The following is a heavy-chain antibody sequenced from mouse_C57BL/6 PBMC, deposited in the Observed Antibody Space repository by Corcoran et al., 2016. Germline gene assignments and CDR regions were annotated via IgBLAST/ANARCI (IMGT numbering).Heavy chain of an antibody. V-gene: IGHV1-66*01. D-gene: IGHD1-1*01. CDR3: ARMGHYYGSSPSMDY. CDR2: IYPGSGNT. Sequence: QVQLQQSGPELVKPGASVKISCKASGYSFTSYYIHWVKQRPGQGLEWIGWIYPGSGNTKYNEKFKGKATLTADTSSSTAYMQLSSLTSGDSAVYYCARMGHYYGSSPSMDYLGQGTSVTVSS. J-gene: IGHJ4*01. CDR1: GYSFTSYY.